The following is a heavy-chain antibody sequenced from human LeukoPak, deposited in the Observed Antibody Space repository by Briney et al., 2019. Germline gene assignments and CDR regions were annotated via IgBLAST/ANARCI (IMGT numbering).Heavy chain of an antibody. Sequence: GGSLRLSCAASGFTVSSNYMSWVRQAPGKGLGWVSLIYSGGSTYYADSVKGRFTISRDNSKNTLYLQMNSLRAEDTAVYYCARDQGIAVAAYDGYWGQGTLVTVSS. CDR2: IYSGGST. CDR1: GFTVSSNY. V-gene: IGHV3-53*01. CDR3: ARDQGIAVAAYDGY. D-gene: IGHD6-19*01. J-gene: IGHJ4*02.